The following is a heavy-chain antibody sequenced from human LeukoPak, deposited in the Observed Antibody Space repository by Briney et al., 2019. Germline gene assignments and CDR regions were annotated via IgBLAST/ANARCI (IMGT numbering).Heavy chain of an antibody. J-gene: IGHJ2*01. CDR2: IYHSGST. CDR1: GYSISSGYY. D-gene: IGHD3-22*01. V-gene: IGHV4-38-2*02. CDR3: ARGVVVVRGYFDL. Sequence: SETLSLTCTVSGYSISSGYYWGWIRQPPGKGLEWIGSIYHSGSTYYNPSLKSRVTISVDTSKTQFSLKLSSVTAADTAVYYCARGVVVVRGYFDLWGRGTLVTVSS.